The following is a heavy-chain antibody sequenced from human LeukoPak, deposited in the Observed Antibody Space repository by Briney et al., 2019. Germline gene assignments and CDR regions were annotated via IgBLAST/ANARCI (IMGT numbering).Heavy chain of an antibody. CDR1: GFTVSSNY. V-gene: IGHV4-4*08. D-gene: IGHD2-2*01. Sequence: PGGSLRLSCAASGFTVSSNYMSWVRQAPGKGLEWIGRIYTSGSTNYNPSLKSRVTISVDTSKNQFSLKLSSVTAADTAVYYCARYCSSTSCYPAAHDAFDIWGQGTMVTVSS. J-gene: IGHJ3*02. CDR2: IYTSGST. CDR3: ARYCSSTSCYPAAHDAFDI.